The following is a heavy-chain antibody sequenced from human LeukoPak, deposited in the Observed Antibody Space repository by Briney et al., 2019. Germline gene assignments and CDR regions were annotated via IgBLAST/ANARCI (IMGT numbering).Heavy chain of an antibody. D-gene: IGHD5-12*01. V-gene: IGHV3-74*01. Sequence: GGSLRLSCEASGFTFSSYAMNWVRQAPGKGLVWVSRINSDGSSTSYADSVKGRFTISRDNAKNTLYLQMNSLRAEDTAVYYCARGSSGYDGYYYYMDVWGKGTTVTVSS. CDR2: INSDGSST. CDR1: GFTFSSYA. CDR3: ARGSSGYDGYYYYMDV. J-gene: IGHJ6*03.